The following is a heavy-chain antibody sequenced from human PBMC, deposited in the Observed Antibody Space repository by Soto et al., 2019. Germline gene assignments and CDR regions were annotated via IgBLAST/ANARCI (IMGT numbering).Heavy chain of an antibody. J-gene: IGHJ4*02. V-gene: IGHV3-64D*06. CDR3: VKGSKWWSPLDY. CDR2: ISSNGGST. Sequence: GGSLRLSCAASAFTFSSYAMSWVRQAPGKGLEYVSAISSNGGSTYYADSVKGRFTISRDNSKNTLYLQMRSLRAEDTAVYYCVKGSKWWSPLDYWRQGTLVTVSS. CDR1: AFTFSSYA. D-gene: IGHD2-15*01.